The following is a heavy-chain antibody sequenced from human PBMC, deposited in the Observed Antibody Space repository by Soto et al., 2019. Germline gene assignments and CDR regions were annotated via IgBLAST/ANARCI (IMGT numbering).Heavy chain of an antibody. Sequence: SETLSLTCTVSGGSISSYYWSWIRQPPGKGLEWIGYIHYSGSTNYNPSLKSRVTISLDTSKKQFSLKLSSVTAADTAAYYCASNGYDYPNWFDPWGQGTLVTVSS. CDR1: GGSISSYY. CDR2: IHYSGST. CDR3: ASNGYDYPNWFDP. J-gene: IGHJ5*02. V-gene: IGHV4-59*01. D-gene: IGHD3-22*01.